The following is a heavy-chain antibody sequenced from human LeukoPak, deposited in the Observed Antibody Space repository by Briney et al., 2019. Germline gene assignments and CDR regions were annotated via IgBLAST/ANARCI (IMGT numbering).Heavy chain of an antibody. CDR1: GFTFSSYA. CDR3: AKGLWFGELYLDY. CDR2: ISGSGGST. Sequence: PGGSLRLFCAASGFTFSSYAMSWVRQAPGKGLEWVSAISGSGGSTYYADSVKGRFTISRDNSKNTLYLQMNSLRAEDTAVYYCAKGLWFGELYLDYWGQGTLVTVSS. V-gene: IGHV3-23*01. J-gene: IGHJ4*02. D-gene: IGHD3-10*01.